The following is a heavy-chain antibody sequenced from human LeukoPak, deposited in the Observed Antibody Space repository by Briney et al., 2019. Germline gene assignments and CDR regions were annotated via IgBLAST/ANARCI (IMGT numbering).Heavy chain of an antibody. CDR3: ATLAVAGTWSDY. CDR2: IYYSGST. Sequence: SETLSLTCTVSSVSISSADYYWGWIRQPPGKGLEWIGYIYYSGSTYYNPSLKSRVTISVDTSKDQFSLKLSSVTAADTAVYYCATLAVAGTWSDYWGQGTLVTVSS. J-gene: IGHJ4*02. CDR1: SVSISSADYY. D-gene: IGHD6-19*01. V-gene: IGHV4-30-4*08.